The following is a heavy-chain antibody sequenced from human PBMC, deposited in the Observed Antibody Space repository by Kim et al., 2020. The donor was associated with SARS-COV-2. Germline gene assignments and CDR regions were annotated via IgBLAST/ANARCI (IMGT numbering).Heavy chain of an antibody. Sequence: GGSLRLSCAASGFTFSSYSMNWVRQAPGKGLEWVSSISSSSSYIYYADSVKGRFTISRDNAKNSLYLQMNSLRAEDTAVYYCARDSQTLWFGDNRLSYYYYGMDVWGQGTTVTVSS. V-gene: IGHV3-21*01. CDR1: GFTFSSYS. J-gene: IGHJ6*02. CDR2: ISSSSSYI. D-gene: IGHD3-10*01. CDR3: ARDSQTLWFGDNRLSYYYYGMDV.